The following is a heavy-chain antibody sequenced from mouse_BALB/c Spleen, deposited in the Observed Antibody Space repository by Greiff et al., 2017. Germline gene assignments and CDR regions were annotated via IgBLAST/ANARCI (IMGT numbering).Heavy chain of an antibody. CDR2: IWAGGST. CDR3: AREEVPAWFAY. V-gene: IGHV2-9*02. J-gene: IGHJ3*01. Sequence: VMLVESGPGLVAPSQSLSITCTVSGFSLTSYGVHWVRQPPGKGLEWLGVIWAGGSTNYNSALMSRLSISKDNSKSQVFLKMNSLQTDDTAMYYCAREEVPAWFAYWGQGTLVTVSA. CDR1: GFSLTSYG.